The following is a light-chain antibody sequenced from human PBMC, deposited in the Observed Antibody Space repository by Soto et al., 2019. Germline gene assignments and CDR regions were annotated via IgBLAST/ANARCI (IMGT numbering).Light chain of an antibody. CDR3: QQFNSYPIT. CDR2: DAS. CDR1: QGISSA. Sequence: IQLTQSPSSLSASVGDRVTITCRASQGISSALAWYQQKTGKAPKLLIYDASSLESGVPSRFSGSGSGTDFTLTISSLQPEDFATYYCQQFNSYPITFGQGTRL. V-gene: IGKV1-13*02. J-gene: IGKJ5*01.